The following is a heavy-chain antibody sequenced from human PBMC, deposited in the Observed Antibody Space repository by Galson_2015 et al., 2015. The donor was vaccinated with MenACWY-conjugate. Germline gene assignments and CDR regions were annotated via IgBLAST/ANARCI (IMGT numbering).Heavy chain of an antibody. D-gene: IGHD3-16*01. J-gene: IGHJ5*02. CDR3: ARGEGA. Sequence: TLSLTCAVSGCSLRSGCFSWNLIRATPGKGLEWIGNIYDSGSTYYNPSLKSRVTISLDRSKNQFSLKLSPVTAADTAVYYCARGEGAWGQGTLVTVSS. CDR1: GCSLRSGCFS. V-gene: IGHV4-30-2*01. CDR2: IYDSGST.